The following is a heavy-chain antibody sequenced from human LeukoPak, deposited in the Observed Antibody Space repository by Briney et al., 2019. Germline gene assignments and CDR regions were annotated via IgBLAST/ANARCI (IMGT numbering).Heavy chain of an antibody. Sequence: GGSLSLSCATSGFTFTTFALQRARQAPGKNLECVTVISSDGNKKNYADSVKGGFTIAKDSPKNTLYLQMNTLRAEDAALYYCARDVGRDTITTEIEYWGQGTLVTVSS. J-gene: IGHJ4*02. CDR3: ARDVGRDTITTEIEY. CDR1: GFTFTTFA. D-gene: IGHD4-11*01. V-gene: IGHV3-30-3*01. CDR2: ISSDGNKK.